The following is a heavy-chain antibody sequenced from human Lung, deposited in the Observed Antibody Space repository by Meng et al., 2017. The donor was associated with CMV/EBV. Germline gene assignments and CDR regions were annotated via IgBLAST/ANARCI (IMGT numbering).Heavy chain of an antibody. V-gene: IGHV2-5*02. J-gene: IGHJ5*02. CDR2: IYWDDDK. Sequence: SGXXLVXPTQTLTLTCAFSRFSLSTSGVGVGWIRQPPGKALEWLALIYWDDDKRYSPSLRSRLTITKDTSKNQVVLTMTNMDPVDTATYYCAHRPHNYGSGGPGWFDPWXQGTXVTGAS. CDR1: RFSLSTSGVG. D-gene: IGHD3-10*01. CDR3: AHRPHNYGSGGPGWFDP.